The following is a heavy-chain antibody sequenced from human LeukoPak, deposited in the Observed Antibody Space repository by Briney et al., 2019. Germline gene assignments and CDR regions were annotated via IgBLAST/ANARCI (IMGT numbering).Heavy chain of an antibody. CDR2: ISSSGSTI. V-gene: IGHV3-48*03. CDR3: ATVQVLRFLEWLSDFDY. CDR1: GFTFSSYE. J-gene: IGHJ4*02. Sequence: GGSLRLSCAASGFTFSSYEMNWVRQAPGKGLEWVSYISSSGSTIYYADSVKGRFTISRDNAKNSLYLQMNSLRAEDTAVYYCATVQVLRFLEWLSDFDYWGQGTLVTVPS. D-gene: IGHD3-3*01.